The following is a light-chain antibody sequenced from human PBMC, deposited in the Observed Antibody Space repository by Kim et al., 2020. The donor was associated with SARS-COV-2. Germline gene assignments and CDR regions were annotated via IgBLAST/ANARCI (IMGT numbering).Light chain of an antibody. CDR2: FNS. Sequence: SYELTQPPSVSVAPGKTARIICGGNDIGDKGVHWYQQQPGQAPVLVIYFNSDRTSGIPERFSASNSGSTATLTISRVEAWDGAGYYFQVLDTASDHVLFG. CDR1: DIGDKG. V-gene: IGLV3-21*04. J-gene: IGLJ7*01. CDR3: QVLDTASDHVL.